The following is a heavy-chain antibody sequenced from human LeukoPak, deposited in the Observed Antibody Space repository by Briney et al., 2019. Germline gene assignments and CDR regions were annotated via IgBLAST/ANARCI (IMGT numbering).Heavy chain of an antibody. V-gene: IGHV3-66*01. CDR3: ARSRYYGSGSYF. CDR2: IYSGGST. J-gene: IGHJ4*02. CDR1: GFTVSSNY. Sequence: GGSLRLSCAASGFTVSSNYMSWVRQAPGKGLEWVSVIYSGGSTYYADSVKGRFTISRNNSKNTLYLQMNSLRAEDTAVYYCARSRYYGSGSYFWGQGTLVTVSS. D-gene: IGHD3-10*01.